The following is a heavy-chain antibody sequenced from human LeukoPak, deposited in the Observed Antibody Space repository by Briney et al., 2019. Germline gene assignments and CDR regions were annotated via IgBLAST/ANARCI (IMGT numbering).Heavy chain of an antibody. Sequence: GGSLRLSCAASGFTFDDYAMHWVRQAPGKGLEWVSGISWNSGSIGYADSVKGWFTISRDNAKNSLYLQMNSLRAEDTALYYCAKALIAVAGLIDYWGQGTLVTVSS. CDR3: AKALIAVAGLIDY. J-gene: IGHJ4*02. D-gene: IGHD6-19*01. V-gene: IGHV3-9*01. CDR2: ISWNSGSI. CDR1: GFTFDDYA.